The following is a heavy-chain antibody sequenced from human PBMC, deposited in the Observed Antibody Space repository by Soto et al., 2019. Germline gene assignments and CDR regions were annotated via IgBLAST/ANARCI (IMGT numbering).Heavy chain of an antibody. Sequence: EVQLLESGGGFVKPGGSLRLSCEGSGFIFSSHAMSWVRQAPGKGLEWVSSVSGRGASVNLADFLKGRFSSSRDNSKNSADLELNNLRVDDTAVYNRAKELPVWSVYSFSQSDWGQVTL. J-gene: IGHJ4*02. CDR1: GFIFSSHA. CDR3: AKELPVWSVYSFSQSD. CDR2: VSGRGASV. D-gene: IGHD3-3*01. V-gene: IGHV3-23*01.